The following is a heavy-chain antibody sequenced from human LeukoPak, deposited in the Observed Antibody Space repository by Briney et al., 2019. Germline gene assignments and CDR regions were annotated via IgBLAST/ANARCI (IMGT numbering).Heavy chain of an antibody. Sequence: SETLSLTCTVSGGSISSSPYYWGWIRQPPGKGLEWIGSINYSGSTYYNPSLKSRVTISVDTSKNQFSLKLSTVTAADTAVYYCARQEGDWGQGTLVTVSS. V-gene: IGHV4-39*01. CDR1: GGSISSSPYY. J-gene: IGHJ4*02. CDR3: ARQEGD. CDR2: INYSGST. D-gene: IGHD3-16*01.